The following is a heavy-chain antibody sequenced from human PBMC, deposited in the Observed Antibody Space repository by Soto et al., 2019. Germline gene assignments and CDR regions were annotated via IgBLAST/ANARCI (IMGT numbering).Heavy chain of an antibody. CDR1: GYSFTSYW. V-gene: IGHV5-10-1*01. Sequence: GESLKISCTGSGYSFTSYWISWARQMPGKGLAWMGRIDPSDSYTNYSPSFQGHVTISADKSISTAYLQWSSLKASDTAMYYCARRLYNYDSSGDAFDIWGQGTMFTVSS. CDR3: ARRLYNYDSSGDAFDI. D-gene: IGHD3-22*01. CDR2: IDPSDSYT. J-gene: IGHJ3*02.